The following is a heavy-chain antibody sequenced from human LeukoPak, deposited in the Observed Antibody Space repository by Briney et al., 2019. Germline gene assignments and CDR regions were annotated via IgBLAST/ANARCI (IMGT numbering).Heavy chain of an antibody. Sequence: GGSLRLSCAASGFTFSSYAMHWVRQAPGKGLEYVSAISSNGGSTYYANSVKGRFTISRDNSKNTLYLQMGSLRAEDMAVYYCAKEGTDYGDYPYFFDYWGQGTLVTVSS. V-gene: IGHV3-64*01. CDR2: ISSNGGST. J-gene: IGHJ4*02. CDR1: GFTFSSYA. D-gene: IGHD4-17*01. CDR3: AKEGTDYGDYPYFFDY.